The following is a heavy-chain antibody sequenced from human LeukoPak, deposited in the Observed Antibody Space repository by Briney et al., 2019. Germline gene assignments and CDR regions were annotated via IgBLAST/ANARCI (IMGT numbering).Heavy chain of an antibody. CDR1: GYSFTSYR. V-gene: IGHV5-51*01. Sequence: GESLKISCKGSGYSFTSYRIGWVRQMPGKGLEWMGIIYPGDSDTRYSPSFQGQVTISADKSISTAYLQWSSLKASDTAMYYCARLNTVTTSVEPYYFDYWGQGTLVTVSS. J-gene: IGHJ4*02. CDR3: ARLNTVTTSVEPYYFDY. D-gene: IGHD4-11*01. CDR2: IYPGDSDT.